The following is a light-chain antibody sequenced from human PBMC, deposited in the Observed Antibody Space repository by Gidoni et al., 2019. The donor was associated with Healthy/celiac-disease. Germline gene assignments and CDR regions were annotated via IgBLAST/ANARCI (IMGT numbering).Light chain of an antibody. CDR1: SSDVGGYNS. J-gene: IGLJ2*01. CDR2: EVS. Sequence: QSALTQPPSASGSPGQSVTISCTGPSSDVGGYNSVSWYQQHPGKAPKLMIYEVSKRPSGVPDRFSGSKSGNTASLTVSGLQAEDEADYYCSSYAGSNNFDVVFGGGTKLTVL. CDR3: SSYAGSNNFDVV. V-gene: IGLV2-8*01.